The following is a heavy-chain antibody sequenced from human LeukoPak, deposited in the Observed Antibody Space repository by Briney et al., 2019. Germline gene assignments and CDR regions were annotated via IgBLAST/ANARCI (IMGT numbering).Heavy chain of an antibody. CDR1: GYTFTGYY. D-gene: IGHD4-17*01. CDR3: ARGSTVTTDVAFDI. V-gene: IGHV1-2*02. Sequence: ASVKVSCKAPGYTFTGYYMHWVRQAPGQGLEWMGWINPNSGGTNYAQKFQGRVTITADKSTSTAYMELSSLRSEDTAVYYCARGSTVTTDVAFDIWGQGTMVTVSS. J-gene: IGHJ3*02. CDR2: INPNSGGT.